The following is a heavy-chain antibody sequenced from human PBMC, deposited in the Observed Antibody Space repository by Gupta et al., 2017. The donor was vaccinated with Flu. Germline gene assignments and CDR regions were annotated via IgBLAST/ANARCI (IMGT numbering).Heavy chain of an antibody. CDR1: VFTFSRYW. CDR2: INSDGSTT. V-gene: IGHV3-74*01. D-gene: IGHD3-16*01. CDR3: ARVAQGRYDFDY. Sequence: EVQLVESGGGLVQPGGSLRLPRAASVFTFSRYWMHWVRQAPGKGLVWVSRINSDGSTTSYADSVKGRFTISRDNAKNTLYLQMNSLRAEDTAVYYCARVAQGRYDFDYWGQGTLVTVSS. J-gene: IGHJ4*02.